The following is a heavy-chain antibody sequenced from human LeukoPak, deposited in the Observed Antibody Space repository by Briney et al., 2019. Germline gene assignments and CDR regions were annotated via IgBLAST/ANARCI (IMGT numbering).Heavy chain of an antibody. Sequence: PSETLSLTCAISGGSISSSNWWSWVRQPPGKGLEWIGSIYYSGSTYYNPSLKSRVTISIDTSANLFSLKLNSVTAADTAFYYCARQTGSGLFTLPGGQGTLVTVSS. V-gene: IGHV4-39*01. D-gene: IGHD3-10*01. J-gene: IGHJ4*02. CDR1: GGSISSSNW. CDR2: IYYSGST. CDR3: ARQTGSGLFTLP.